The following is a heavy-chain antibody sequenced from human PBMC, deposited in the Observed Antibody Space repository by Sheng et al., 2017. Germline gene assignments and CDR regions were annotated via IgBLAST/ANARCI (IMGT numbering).Heavy chain of an antibody. CDR2: ISSSSSYI. V-gene: IGHV3-21*01. D-gene: IGHD2-8*01. J-gene: IGHJ3*02. CDR3: ARAHRRFGVYAYDAFDI. Sequence: EVQLVESGGGLVKPGGSLRLSCAASGFTFSSYSMNWVRQAPGKGLEWVSSISSSSSYIYYADSVKGRFTISRDNAKNSLYLQMNSLRAEDTAVYYCARAHRRFGVYAYDAFDIWGQG. CDR1: GFTFSSYS.